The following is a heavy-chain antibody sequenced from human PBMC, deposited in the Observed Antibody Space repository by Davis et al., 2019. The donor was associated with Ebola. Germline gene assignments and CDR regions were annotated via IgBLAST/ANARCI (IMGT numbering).Heavy chain of an antibody. J-gene: IGHJ5*02. D-gene: IGHD3-22*01. CDR2: IYSGGST. V-gene: IGHV3-53*01. CDR3: ARYDSSGYYSWFDP. Sequence: GESLKISCAASGFTVSSNYMSWVRQAPGKGLEWVSVIYSGGSTYYADSVKGRFTISRDNSKNTLYLQMNSLRAEDTAVYYCARYDSSGYYSWFDPWGQGTLVTVSS. CDR1: GFTVSSNY.